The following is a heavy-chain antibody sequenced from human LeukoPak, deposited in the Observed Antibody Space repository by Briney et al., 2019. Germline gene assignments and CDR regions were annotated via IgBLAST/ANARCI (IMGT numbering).Heavy chain of an antibody. CDR2: IYYSGST. Sequence: SETLSLTCAVYGGSFSGYYWSWIRQPPGKGLEWIGYIYYSGSTYYNPSLKSRVTISVDTSKNQFSLKLSSVTAADTAVYYCARDGGATSAFDIWGQGTMVTVSS. CDR1: GGSFSGYY. D-gene: IGHD1-26*01. V-gene: IGHV4-34*09. J-gene: IGHJ3*02. CDR3: ARDGGATSAFDI.